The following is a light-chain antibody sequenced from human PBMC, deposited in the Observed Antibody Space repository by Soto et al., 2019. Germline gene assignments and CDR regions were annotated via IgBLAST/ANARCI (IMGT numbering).Light chain of an antibody. Sequence: EIVLTQSPATLSLSPGERATLSCRASQSVSSYVAWYQSKPGQAPRLLMYDASNRVIGIPARFSGSGSGTDFTLTISSLEPEDFALYYCQQRSNWLLTFGGGTTVEI. J-gene: IGKJ4*01. CDR3: QQRSNWLLT. V-gene: IGKV3-11*01. CDR2: DAS. CDR1: QSVSSY.